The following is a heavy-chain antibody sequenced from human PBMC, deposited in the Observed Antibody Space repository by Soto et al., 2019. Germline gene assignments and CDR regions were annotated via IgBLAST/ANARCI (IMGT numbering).Heavy chain of an antibody. V-gene: IGHV4-30-2*01. CDR1: GDSISSGGYS. CDR2: IYNSGNT. Sequence: SGTLSLTCAVSGDSISSGGYSWSWIRQPPGKGLEWIGYIYNSGNTYYNPSLKSRVTILIDRSENQFSLKLTSVTAADTAVYYFAKGACGSTACYEFDSWGQGTLVTVAS. J-gene: IGHJ5*01. CDR3: AKGACGSTACYEFDS. D-gene: IGHD2-2*01.